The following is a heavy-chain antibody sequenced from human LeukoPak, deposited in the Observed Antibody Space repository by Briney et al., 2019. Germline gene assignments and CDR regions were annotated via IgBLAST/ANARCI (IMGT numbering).Heavy chain of an antibody. CDR1: GFTFSSYG. D-gene: IGHD3-10*01. V-gene: IGHV3-33*01. Sequence: GRSLRLSCAASGFTFSSYGMHWVRQAPGKGLEWVAVIWYDGSNKYYADSVKGRFTISRDNSKNTLYLQMNSLRAEDTAVYYCARCYITMVRGVIYYYGMDVWGKGTTVTVSS. CDR2: IWYDGSNK. CDR3: ARCYITMVRGVIYYYGMDV. J-gene: IGHJ6*04.